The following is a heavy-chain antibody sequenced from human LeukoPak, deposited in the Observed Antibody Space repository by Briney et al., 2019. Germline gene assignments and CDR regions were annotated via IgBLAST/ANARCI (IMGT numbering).Heavy chain of an antibody. Sequence: PGGSLRLSCAASGFTFDDYGMSWVRQAPGKGLEWVSGINGNGGSTGYADSVKGRFTISRDNAKNSLYLQMNSLRAEDTALYYCARGRTYYYDSSGYPFDYWGQGTLVTVSS. D-gene: IGHD3-22*01. V-gene: IGHV3-20*04. CDR2: INGNGGST. CDR1: GFTFDDYG. J-gene: IGHJ4*02. CDR3: ARGRTYYYDSSGYPFDY.